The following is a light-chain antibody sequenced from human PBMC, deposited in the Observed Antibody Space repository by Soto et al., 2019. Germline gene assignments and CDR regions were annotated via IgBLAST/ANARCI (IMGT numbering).Light chain of an antibody. Sequence: QSVLTQPASVSGSPGQSITISCTGSSSDVGTYNYVSWYQQHAVKVPKLMIYDVSNRPSGISDRFSGSKSGNTASLTISGLQAEDEADYYCSSYTSSSTVVFGGGTKLTVL. CDR1: SSDVGTYNY. V-gene: IGLV2-14*01. CDR3: SSYTSSSTVV. J-gene: IGLJ2*01. CDR2: DVS.